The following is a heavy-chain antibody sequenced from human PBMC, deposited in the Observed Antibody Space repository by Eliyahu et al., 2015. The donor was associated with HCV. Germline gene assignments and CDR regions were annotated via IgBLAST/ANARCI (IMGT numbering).Heavy chain of an antibody. CDR3: ARGDYVWGSYRYTDDY. D-gene: IGHD3-16*02. V-gene: IGHV3-48*01. CDR2: ISSSSSTI. J-gene: IGHJ4*02. CDR1: XFTFSSYS. Sequence: EVQLVESGGGLVQPGGSLRLSCAASXFTFSSYSMNWVRQAPGKGLEGVSXISSSSSTIYYADSVKGRFTISRDNAKNSLYLQMNSLRAEDTAVYYCARGDYVWGSYRYTDDYWGQGTLVTVSS.